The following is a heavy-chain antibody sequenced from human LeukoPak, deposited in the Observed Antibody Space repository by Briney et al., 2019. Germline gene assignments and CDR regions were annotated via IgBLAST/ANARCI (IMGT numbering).Heavy chain of an antibody. V-gene: IGHV3-23*01. CDR2: ISGSGGST. CDR1: GSTFSSHA. CDR3: AKAGTVDGGSDY. D-gene: IGHD1-1*01. Sequence: GGSLRLSCAASGSTFSSHAMTWVRQAPGKGLEWVSAISGSGGSTYYADSVKGRFTISRDSAENILYLQMNSLRVEDTAVYFCAKAGTVDGGSDYWGQGTLVTVSS. J-gene: IGHJ4*02.